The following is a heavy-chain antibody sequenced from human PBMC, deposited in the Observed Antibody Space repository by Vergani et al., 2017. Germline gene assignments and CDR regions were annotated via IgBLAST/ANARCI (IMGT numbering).Heavy chain of an antibody. V-gene: IGHV1-69*01. CDR3: AGDPAGLFFYDS. Sequence: QVILEQSGPGVKKPGSSVTVSCKASGGRFNRHAISWVRQAPGQGLEWMVGVIPILDPPNYAQNFRGRVSITADESTSTAYMERTSLRSDDTAVYFCAGDPAGLFFYDSWGQGTLITVSS. CDR1: GGRFNRHA. J-gene: IGHJ4*02. CDR2: VIPILDPP. D-gene: IGHD3-16*01.